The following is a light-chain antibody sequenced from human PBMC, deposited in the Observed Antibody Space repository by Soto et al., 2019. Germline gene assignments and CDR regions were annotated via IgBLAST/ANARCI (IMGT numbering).Light chain of an antibody. CDR2: DAS. CDR3: QQYNSYPYT. J-gene: IGKJ2*01. Sequence: DIQMTQSPSTLSASVGDRVTITCRVSQSISSWLAWYQQKPGKAPKLLIYDASSLESGVPSRFSGSGSGTEFTLTVSSLQPDDFATYYCQQYNSYPYTFGQGTKLESK. CDR1: QSISSW. V-gene: IGKV1-5*01.